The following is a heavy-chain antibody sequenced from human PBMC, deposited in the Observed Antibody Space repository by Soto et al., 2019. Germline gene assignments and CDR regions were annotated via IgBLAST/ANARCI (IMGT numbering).Heavy chain of an antibody. D-gene: IGHD2-15*01. CDR1: GDSISITSYY. Sequence: QLQLQESGPGLVKPSETLSLICTVSGDSISITSYYWGWVRQPPGKGLEWIGSIHYSGSTHYNPSLQSRVTISGDASKKQFSLKLRSVTAADTAVYYCASTKDETLYFDYWGQGTLVTVSS. J-gene: IGHJ4*02. CDR2: IHYSGST. CDR3: ASTKDETLYFDY. V-gene: IGHV4-39*01.